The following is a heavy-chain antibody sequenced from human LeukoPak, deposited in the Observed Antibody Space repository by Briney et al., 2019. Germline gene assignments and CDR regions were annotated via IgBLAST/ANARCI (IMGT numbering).Heavy chain of an antibody. Sequence: SETLSLTCAVSGGSISSSNWWSWVRQPPGKGLEWIGEIYHSGSTNYNPSLKSRVTISVDKSKNQFSLKLSSVTAADTAVYYCARAPGIAAAGTTYGMDVWGQGITVTVSS. J-gene: IGHJ6*02. V-gene: IGHV4-4*02. D-gene: IGHD6-13*01. CDR2: IYHSGST. CDR1: GGSISSSNW. CDR3: ARAPGIAAAGTTYGMDV.